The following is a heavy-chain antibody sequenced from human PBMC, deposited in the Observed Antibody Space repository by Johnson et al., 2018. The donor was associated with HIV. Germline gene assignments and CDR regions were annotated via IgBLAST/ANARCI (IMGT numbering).Heavy chain of an antibody. J-gene: IGHJ3*02. D-gene: IGHD5-24*01. CDR1: GFTVSSNY. Sequence: VQLVESGGGLIQPGGSLRLSCAASGFTVSSNYMSWVRQAPGKGLEWVSVIYSGGSTYYADSVKGRFTISRDNSKNTLYLQMNSLRAEDTAVYYCTTEGVRDGYSLAFDIWGQGTMVTVSS. CDR2: IYSGGST. V-gene: IGHV3-53*01. CDR3: TTEGVRDGYSLAFDI.